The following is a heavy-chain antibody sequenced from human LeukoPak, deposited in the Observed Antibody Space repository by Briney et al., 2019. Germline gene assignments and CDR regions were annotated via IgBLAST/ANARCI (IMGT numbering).Heavy chain of an antibody. CDR2: IYYSGST. CDR1: GGSTSSYY. Sequence: SETLSLTCTVSGGSTSSYYWSWIRQPPGKGLEWIGYIYYSGSTNYNPSLKSRVTISVDTSKNQFSLKLSSVTAADTAVYYCARSMVGATNWFDPWGQGTLVTVSS. V-gene: IGHV4-59*01. J-gene: IGHJ5*02. CDR3: ARSMVGATNWFDP. D-gene: IGHD1-26*01.